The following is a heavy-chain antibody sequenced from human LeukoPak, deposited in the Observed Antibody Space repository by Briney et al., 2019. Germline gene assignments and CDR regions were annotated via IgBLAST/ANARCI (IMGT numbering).Heavy chain of an antibody. CDR2: ISSSGSTI. J-gene: IGHJ3*02. Sequence: GGSLRLSCAASGFTLGDYYMGWSGRAPGRGLEWVSYISSSGSTIYYADSVKGRFTISRDNAKNSLYLQMNSLRAEDTAVYYCARDPGDAFDIWGQGTMVTVSS. CDR1: GFTLGDYY. V-gene: IGHV3-11*04. CDR3: ARDPGDAFDI.